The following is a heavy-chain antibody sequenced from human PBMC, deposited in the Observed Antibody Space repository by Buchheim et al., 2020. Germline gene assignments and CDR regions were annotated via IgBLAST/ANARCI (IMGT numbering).Heavy chain of an antibody. CDR2: ISSSGSIK. CDR1: GFTFSDYH. D-gene: IGHD5-12*01. CDR3: ASAGYDYFDY. Sequence: QVQLVESGGGLVRPGGSLRLSCAASGFTFSDYHMSWIRQAPGRGLEWVSYISSSGSIKDYADSVKGRFTISRDSAKNSLYLQMNNVRAEDTALYYCASAGYDYFDYWGQGTL. J-gene: IGHJ4*02. V-gene: IGHV3-11*01.